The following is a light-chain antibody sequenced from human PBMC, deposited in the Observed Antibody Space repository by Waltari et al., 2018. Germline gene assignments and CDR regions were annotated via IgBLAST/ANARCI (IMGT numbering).Light chain of an antibody. CDR1: QGINKE. Sequence: DIQMTQSPSSLSASVGDRVTVTCRASQGINKELSWYQQKPGKAPTLLIYGVSSLQTWVSSRFSGSGSGTDFTVTISSLQPEDVAIYYCQQDYTTPWTFGQGTKVEIK. CDR3: QQDYTTPWT. V-gene: IGKV1-27*01. J-gene: IGKJ1*01. CDR2: GVS.